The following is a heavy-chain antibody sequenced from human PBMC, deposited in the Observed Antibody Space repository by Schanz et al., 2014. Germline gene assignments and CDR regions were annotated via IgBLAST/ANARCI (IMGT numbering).Heavy chain of an antibody. J-gene: IGHJ4*02. Sequence: QVQLVQSGAEVKKPGASVKVSCKASGYTFVSYSMHWVRQAPGQGLEWMGIINPSGGGTSYALRFQDRVTVTRDTPTSTASMELRSLRSDDTAMYYCATMWGYCTATACQILEVLDVWGQGTLIAVSS. D-gene: IGHD2-8*02. CDR2: INPSGGGT. V-gene: IGHV1-46*01. CDR1: GYTFVSYS. CDR3: ATMWGYCTATACQILEVLDV.